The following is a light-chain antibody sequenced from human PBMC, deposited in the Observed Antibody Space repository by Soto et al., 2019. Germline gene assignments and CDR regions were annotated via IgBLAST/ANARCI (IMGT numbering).Light chain of an antibody. J-gene: IGKJ1*01. V-gene: IGKV3-20*01. CDR1: QSVSNTY. CDR3: QQYGGSPWT. CDR2: GAS. Sequence: EIALTQSPGSLSLSPGERATLSCRASQSVSNTYLAWYQQQPGQAPRLLIYGASSRATGIPDRFSGSGSGTVFTLTISRLEPEDFAVYYCQQYGGSPWTFGQGTKVEI.